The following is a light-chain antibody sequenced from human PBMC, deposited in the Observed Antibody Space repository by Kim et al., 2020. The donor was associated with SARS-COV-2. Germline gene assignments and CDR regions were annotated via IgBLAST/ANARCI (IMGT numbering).Light chain of an antibody. J-gene: IGKJ2*01. V-gene: IGKV3-11*01. CDR1: QSVSSY. Sequence: EIVLTQSPATLSLSPGERVTLSCRASQSVSSYLAWYQQKPGQAPRLLIYDASNRATGIPARFSGSGSGTDFTLTISSLEPEDFAVYYCQQRSNWPRYTFGQGTKLEI. CDR2: DAS. CDR3: QQRSNWPRYT.